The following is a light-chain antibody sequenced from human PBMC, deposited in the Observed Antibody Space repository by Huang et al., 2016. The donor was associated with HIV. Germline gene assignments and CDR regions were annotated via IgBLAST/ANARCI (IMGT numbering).Light chain of an antibody. Sequence: DIVMTQTPLSLSVTPGQPASISCKSSQSLLHSDGKTYLFWYLQKPGQSPQLLIYEASGRFSGVPDRFSGSGSGTDFTLRISRVEAEDVGVYYCMQGIHLITFGQGTRLEIK. V-gene: IGKV2-29*02. CDR1: QSLLHSDGKTY. J-gene: IGKJ5*01. CDR3: MQGIHLIT. CDR2: EAS.